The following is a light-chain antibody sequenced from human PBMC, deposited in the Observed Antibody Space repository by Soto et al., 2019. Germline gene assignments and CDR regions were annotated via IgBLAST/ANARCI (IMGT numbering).Light chain of an antibody. V-gene: IGLV1-47*01. CDR3: PAWDDSLSAVV. J-gene: IGLJ2*01. CDR2: RND. CDR1: SSNIGGNY. Sequence: QSVLTQPPSASGTPGQRVTISCSGSSSNIGGNYVDWYQQFPGWTPKHLIYRNDQRPSGVPDRFSGSKSGTSASLAISGPRSEDEADYYCPAWDDSLSAVVFGGGTKVTVL.